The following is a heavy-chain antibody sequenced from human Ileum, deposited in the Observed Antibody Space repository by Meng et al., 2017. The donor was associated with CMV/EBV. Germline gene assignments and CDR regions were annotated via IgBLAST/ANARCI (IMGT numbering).Heavy chain of an antibody. CDR1: GYRFTVAY. CDR3: ARGEGRDSGSYTLDY. Sequence: QVQLVQSGAEVKKPGASVKVSCQTSGYRFTVAYVHWVRQAPGQGLEWMGGIIPILGIANYAQKFQGRVTITADKSMSTAYMELSSLRSEDTAVYYCARGEGRDSGSYTLDYWGQGTLVTVSS. V-gene: IGHV1-69*10. J-gene: IGHJ4*02. CDR2: IIPILGIA. D-gene: IGHD1-26*01.